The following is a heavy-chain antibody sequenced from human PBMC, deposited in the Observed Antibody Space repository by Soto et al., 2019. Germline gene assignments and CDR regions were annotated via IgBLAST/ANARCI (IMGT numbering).Heavy chain of an antibody. D-gene: IGHD2-15*01. CDR2: INHSGST. Sequence: SETLSLTCAVYGGSFSGYYWSWIRQPPGKGLEWIGEINHSGSTNYNPSLKSRVTISVDTSKNQFSLKLSSVTAADTAVYYCAQTVVVATLVMDYWGQGTLVTVSS. V-gene: IGHV4-34*01. CDR3: AQTVVVATLVMDY. CDR1: GGSFSGYY. J-gene: IGHJ4*02.